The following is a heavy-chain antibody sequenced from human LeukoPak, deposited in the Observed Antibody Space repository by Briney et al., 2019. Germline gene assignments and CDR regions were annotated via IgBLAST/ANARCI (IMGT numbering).Heavy chain of an antibody. CDR1: GGSFSGYY. CDR2: INHSGST. V-gene: IGHV4-34*01. CDR3: ARVRGYNYASDAFDI. Sequence: SETLSLTCAVYGGSFSGYYWSWIRQPPGKGLEWIGEINHSGSTNYNPSLKSRVTISVDTSKNQFSLKLSSVTAADTALFYCARVRGYNYASDAFDIWGQGTMVTVSS. J-gene: IGHJ3*02. D-gene: IGHD5-18*01.